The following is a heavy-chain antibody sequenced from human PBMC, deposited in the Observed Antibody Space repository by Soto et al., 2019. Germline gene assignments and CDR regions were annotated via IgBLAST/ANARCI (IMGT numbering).Heavy chain of an antibody. D-gene: IGHD2-2*01. V-gene: IGHV4-34*01. CDR3: ARGGGGDCSSTSCIEGHWFDP. CDR1: GGSFSGYY. CDR2: INHSGST. J-gene: IGHJ5*02. Sequence: SETLSLTCAVYGGSFSGYYWSWIRQPPGKGLEWIGEINHSGSTNYNPSLKSRVTISVDTSKNQFSLKLSSVTAADTAVYYCARGGGGDCSSTSCIEGHWFDPWGQGTLVTVSS.